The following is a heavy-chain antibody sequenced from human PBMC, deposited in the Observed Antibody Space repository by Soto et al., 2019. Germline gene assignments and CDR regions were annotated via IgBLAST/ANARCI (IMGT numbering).Heavy chain of an antibody. CDR1: GFTFSSSG. Sequence: GGSPRLSCAASGFTFSSSGMNWVLQAPGKGLEWVSLISYDGSNIYYADSVKGRFAISRDDSKSTLFLQMSSLRVDDTAFFYGEEDIATVTSYFDYWVKGALVPVSS. CDR3: EEDIATVTSYFDY. J-gene: IGHJ4*02. CDR2: ISYDGSNI. V-gene: IGHV3-33*08. D-gene: IGHD4-17*01.